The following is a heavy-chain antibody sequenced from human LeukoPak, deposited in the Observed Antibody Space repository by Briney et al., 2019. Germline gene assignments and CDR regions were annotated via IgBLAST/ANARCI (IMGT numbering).Heavy chain of an antibody. V-gene: IGHV3-30*02. CDR1: GFTFSSYG. CDR3: AKSEGWFDP. J-gene: IGHJ5*02. CDR2: ISYEGAIK. Sequence: PGGSLRLSCAASGFTFSSYGMHSVRQAPGTGQEWVAFISYEGAIKYYADSVKGRFTISRDNSKNTLYLQMNSLRAEDTAMYYCAKSEGWFDPWGQGTLVIVSS.